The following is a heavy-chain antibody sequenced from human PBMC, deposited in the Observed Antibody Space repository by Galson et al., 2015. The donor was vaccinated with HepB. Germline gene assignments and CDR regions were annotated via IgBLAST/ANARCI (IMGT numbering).Heavy chain of an antibody. J-gene: IGHJ5*02. V-gene: IGHV4-30-4*01. CDR1: GGSISSGDYY. Sequence: LSLTCTVSGGSISSGDYYWSWIRQPPGKGLEWIGYIYYSGSTYYNPSLKSRVTISVDTSKNQFSLKLSSVTAADTAVYYCARDPTMYYDFWSGYGGFDPWGQGTLVTVSS. CDR3: ARDPTMYYDFWSGYGGFDP. CDR2: IYYSGST. D-gene: IGHD3-3*01.